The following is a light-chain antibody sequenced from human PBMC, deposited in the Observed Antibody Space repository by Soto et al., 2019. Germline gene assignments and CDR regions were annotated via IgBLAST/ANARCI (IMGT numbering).Light chain of an antibody. Sequence: QSVLTQPASVSGSPGQSMTISCTGTSSDVGAYNYVSWYQHHPGKAPKLIIYDVSDRPSGVSNRFSASKSGSTASLTISALEAEDEADYYCSSYTSSNTEVFGTGTKLTVL. CDR1: SSDVGAYNY. CDR3: SSYTSSNTEV. CDR2: DVS. V-gene: IGLV2-14*03. J-gene: IGLJ1*01.